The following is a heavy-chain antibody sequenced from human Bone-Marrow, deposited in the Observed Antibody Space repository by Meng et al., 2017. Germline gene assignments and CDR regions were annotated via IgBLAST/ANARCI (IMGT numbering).Heavy chain of an antibody. Sequence: QVQLQQWGAGLLKPSETLSLTHSFHVGSLRGYYWSWIRQPLGKGLEWIGEINHSGSTNYNPSLKSRVTISVDTSKNQFSLKLSSVTAADTAVYYCARMMGIWGDDFWSGYSYYFDYWGQGTLVTVSS. V-gene: IGHV4-34*01. CDR3: ARMMGIWGDDFWSGYSYYFDY. J-gene: IGHJ4*02. D-gene: IGHD3-3*01. CDR2: INHSGST. CDR1: VGSLRGYY.